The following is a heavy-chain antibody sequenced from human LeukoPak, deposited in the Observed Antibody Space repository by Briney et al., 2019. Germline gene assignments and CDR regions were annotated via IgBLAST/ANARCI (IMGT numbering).Heavy chain of an antibody. CDR1: GGSISSDSFY. D-gene: IGHD3/OR15-3a*01. CDR2: IYYSGST. CDR3: ARQRLDLRDPEFAP. V-gene: IGHV4-39*01. J-gene: IGHJ5*02. Sequence: SETLSLTCTVSGGSISSDSFYWGWIRQPPGKGLEWIGSIYYSGSTYYNPSLKSRVTISVDTSKNQFSLKLSSVTAADTAVYYCARQRLDLRDPEFAPWGQGTLVTVSS.